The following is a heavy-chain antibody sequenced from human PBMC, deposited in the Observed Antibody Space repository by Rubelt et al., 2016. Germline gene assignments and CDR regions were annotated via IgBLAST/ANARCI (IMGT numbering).Heavy chain of an antibody. CDR1: GYTFTTYG. CDR3: ARVPAGYCSSTSCYVSDY. CDR2: INTYNDKT. V-gene: IGHV1-18*01. Sequence: QVHLVQSAIEVKKPGASVKISCKTSGYTFTTYGIIWARRAPGQGLEWMGWINTYNDKTNYPQKFQGRVSMTTDSSTNTAYMELRSLRSDDTAVYYCARVPAGYCSSTSCYVSDYWGQGTLVTVSS. J-gene: IGHJ4*02. D-gene: IGHD2-2*03.